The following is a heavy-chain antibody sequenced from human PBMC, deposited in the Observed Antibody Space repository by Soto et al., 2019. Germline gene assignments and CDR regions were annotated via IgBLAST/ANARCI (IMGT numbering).Heavy chain of an antibody. CDR3: AKARAQYYDFWSGYPVDY. CDR1: GFTFSSYA. J-gene: IGHJ4*02. CDR2: ISGSGGST. Sequence: EVPLLESGGGLVQPGGSLRLSCAASGFTFSSYALSWVRQAPGKGLEWVSAISGSGGSTYYADAGKGRFTISRDNSKNTRDLQRNSRRAEATAVYYCAKARAQYYDFWSGYPVDYWGQGTLVTVSS. D-gene: IGHD3-3*01. V-gene: IGHV3-23*01.